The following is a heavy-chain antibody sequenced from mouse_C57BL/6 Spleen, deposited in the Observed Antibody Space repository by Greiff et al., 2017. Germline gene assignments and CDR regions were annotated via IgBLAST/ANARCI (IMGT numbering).Heavy chain of an antibody. D-gene: IGHD1-1*01. CDR1: GYTFTNYW. J-gene: IGHJ1*03. CDR3: ARTYGSSHWYFDV. CDR2: LYPGGGYT. V-gene: IGHV1-63*01. Sequence: QVQLKQSGAELVRPGTSVKMSCKASGYTFTNYWIGWAKQRPGHGLAGIGDLYPGGGYTNYNEQFKGKATLTADKSSSTAYMQFSSLTSEDSAIYYWARTYGSSHWYFDVWGTETTVTVSS.